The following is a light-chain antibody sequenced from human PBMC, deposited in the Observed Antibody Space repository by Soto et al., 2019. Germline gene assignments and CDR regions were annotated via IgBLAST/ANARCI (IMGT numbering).Light chain of an antibody. CDR1: QSISNW. CDR2: KAS. CDR3: QHYNNYSPT. V-gene: IGKV1-5*03. J-gene: IGKJ4*01. Sequence: DIQKTQFPSALSASVGDRDTITCRASQSISNWLAWYQQKPGKATNLLIYKASGLESGVPSRFSGSGSGTEFTLTISSLQPDDSATYYCQHYNNYSPTFGGGTKVDIK.